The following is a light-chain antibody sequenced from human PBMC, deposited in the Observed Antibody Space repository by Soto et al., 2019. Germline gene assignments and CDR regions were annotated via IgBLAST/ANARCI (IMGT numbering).Light chain of an antibody. CDR3: QQYYSTPVT. J-gene: IGKJ3*01. CDR2: WTS. V-gene: IGKV4-1*01. CDR1: QSVLYSSNNKNY. Sequence: DIVMTQSPDSLAVSLGERATINCKSSQSVLYSSNNKNYLAWYQQKPGQPPKLLIYWTSTRESGVPDRFSGSGSGTDFTLTISSLQAEDLAFYYCQQYYSTPVTFGPGTKVDIK.